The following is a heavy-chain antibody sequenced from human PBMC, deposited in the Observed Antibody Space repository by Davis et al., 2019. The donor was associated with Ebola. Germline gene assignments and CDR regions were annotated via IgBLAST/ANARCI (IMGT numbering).Heavy chain of an antibody. V-gene: IGHV3-9*01. J-gene: IGHJ3*01. CDR3: AKMAARLEGAFDV. CDR2: ISWNSGSK. D-gene: IGHD5-24*01. CDR1: GFDFDDYA. Sequence: SLKISCAGSGFDFDDYAMHWVRQAPGKGLEWVSGISWNSGSKDYADSVKGRFTISRDNARNSVHLQMNSLRPEDTALYYCAKMAARLEGAFDVWGQGTKVTVS.